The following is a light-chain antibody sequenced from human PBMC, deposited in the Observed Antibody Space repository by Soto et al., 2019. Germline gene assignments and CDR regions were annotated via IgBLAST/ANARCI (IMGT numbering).Light chain of an antibody. V-gene: IGLV2-8*01. CDR3: SSYAGSIYV. CDR2: EVT. CDR1: SSDVGGFNL. Sequence: QSALTQPPSASGSPGQSVTISCTGTSSDVGGFNLVSWYQHHPGKAPKLMIYEVTKRPSGVPDRFSGSKSGNTASLTVSGLQNEDEADYYCSSYAGSIYVFGTGTKVTVL. J-gene: IGLJ1*01.